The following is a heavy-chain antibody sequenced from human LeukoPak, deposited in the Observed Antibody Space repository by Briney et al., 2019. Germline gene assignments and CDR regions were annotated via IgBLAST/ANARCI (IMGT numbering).Heavy chain of an antibody. CDR3: AHRTSYMITFGGVNLKKYYFDY. Sequence: ESGPTLVNPTQTLTLTCTFSGFSLSTSGVGVGWIRQPPGKALEWLALIYWNDDKRYSPSLKSRLTITKDTSKNQVVLTMTNMDPVDTATYYCAHRTSYMITFGGVNLKKYYFDYWGQGTLVTVSS. CDR1: GFSLSTSGVG. D-gene: IGHD3-16*01. V-gene: IGHV2-5*01. CDR2: IYWNDDK. J-gene: IGHJ4*02.